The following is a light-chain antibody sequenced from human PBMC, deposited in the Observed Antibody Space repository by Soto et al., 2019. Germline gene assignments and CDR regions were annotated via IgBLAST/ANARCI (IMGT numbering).Light chain of an antibody. CDR2: GAS. Sequence: ETVMTQSQATQSVSPGEGATLSCRAGQSVNSYLAWYQQKPGQAPRLLIRGASARATGIPARFSGSGSGTEFTLTISSLQSEDFAVYYCQQYNQWPLTFGGGTKVDIK. J-gene: IGKJ4*01. V-gene: IGKV3-15*01. CDR1: QSVNSY. CDR3: QQYNQWPLT.